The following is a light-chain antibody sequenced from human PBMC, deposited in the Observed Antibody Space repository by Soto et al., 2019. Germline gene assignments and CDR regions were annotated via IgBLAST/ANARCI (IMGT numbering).Light chain of an antibody. Sequence: EVLMTQSPATLSVSPGDRATLSCRASQSINSNLAWYQQQPGQAPRLLIYGASTRATAVPDRFSGSGSGTDFTLTISRLEPEDFAVYYCQQYAVWPPQTFGQGTKVDI. J-gene: IGKJ1*01. CDR1: QSINSN. CDR3: QQYAVWPPQT. V-gene: IGKV3-15*01. CDR2: GAS.